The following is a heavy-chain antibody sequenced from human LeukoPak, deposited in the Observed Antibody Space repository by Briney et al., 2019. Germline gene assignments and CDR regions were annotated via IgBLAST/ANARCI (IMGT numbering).Heavy chain of an antibody. D-gene: IGHD3-16*02. J-gene: IGHJ6*02. CDR2: ISYSGST. CDR1: GGSISSGGYY. Sequence: PSQTLSLTCTVSGGSISSGGYYWSWIRQHPGKGLEWIGYISYSGSTYYNPSLKSRVTISVDTSKNQFSLKLSSVTAADTAVYYCARLSDRDGVRRNYYYYGMDVWGQGTTVTVSS. V-gene: IGHV4-31*03. CDR3: ARLSDRDGVRRNYYYYGMDV.